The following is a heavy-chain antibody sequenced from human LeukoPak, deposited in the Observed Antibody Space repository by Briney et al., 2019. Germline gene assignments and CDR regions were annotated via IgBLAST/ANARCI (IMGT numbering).Heavy chain of an antibody. D-gene: IGHD6-13*01. CDR2: INPSGGGT. CDR1: GYTFTSYY. CDR3: ASQLYSSSWYEDDY. Sequence: EAPVNVSCKASGYTFTSYYMHWVQQAPGQGLEWMGIINPSGGGTSYAQKFQGRVTMTRDTSTSTVYMELSSLRSEDTAVYYCASQLYSSSWYEDDYWGQGTLVTVSS. V-gene: IGHV1-46*01. J-gene: IGHJ4*02.